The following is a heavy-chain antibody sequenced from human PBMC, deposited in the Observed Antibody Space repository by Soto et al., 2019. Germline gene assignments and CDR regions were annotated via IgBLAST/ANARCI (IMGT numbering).Heavy chain of an antibody. V-gene: IGHV3-15*07. Sequence: GGSLRLSCAASGFTFSNAWMNWVRQAPGKGLEWVGRIKSKTDGGTTDYAAPVKGRFTISRDDSKNTLYLQMNSLKTEDTAVYYCTTLRTIFGVVIIIDAFDIWGQGTMVTVSS. J-gene: IGHJ3*02. CDR2: IKSKTDGGTT. D-gene: IGHD3-3*01. CDR3: TTLRTIFGVVIIIDAFDI. CDR1: GFTFSNAW.